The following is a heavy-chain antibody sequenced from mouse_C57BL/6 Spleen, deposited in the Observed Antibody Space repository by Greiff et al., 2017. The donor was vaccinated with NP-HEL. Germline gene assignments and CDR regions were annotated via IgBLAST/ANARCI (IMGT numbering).Heavy chain of an antibody. D-gene: IGHD2-1*01. V-gene: IGHV1-80*01. CDR2: IYPGDGDT. CDR3: ARSGNYPYWYFDV. J-gene: IGHJ1*03. CDR1: GYAFSSYW. Sequence: VQLQQSGAELVKPGASVKISCKASGYAFSSYWMNWVKQRPGKGLEWFGQIYPGDGDTNYNGKFKGKATLTADKSSSTAYMQLSSLTSEDSAVYCGARSGNYPYWYFDVWGTGTTVTVSS.